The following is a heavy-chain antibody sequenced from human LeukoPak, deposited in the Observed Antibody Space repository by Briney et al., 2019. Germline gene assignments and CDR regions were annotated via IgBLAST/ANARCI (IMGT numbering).Heavy chain of an antibody. CDR3: AGGGTGSFDF. D-gene: IGHD3/OR15-3a*01. V-gene: IGHV3-74*01. J-gene: IGHJ4*02. Sequence: QPGGSLTLSCAASGFTFSTYWMHWVRRGPGKGLVWVSQIVSDGSVTSYADSVKGRFTISRDNAKNTLYLQMNSLRAEDTAVYYCAGGGTGSFDFWGQGTLVTVSS. CDR1: GFTFSTYW. CDR2: IVSDGSVT.